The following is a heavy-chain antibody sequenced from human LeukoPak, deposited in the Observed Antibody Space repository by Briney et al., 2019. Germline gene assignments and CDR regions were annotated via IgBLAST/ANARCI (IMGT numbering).Heavy chain of an antibody. Sequence: PGGSLRLSCTASGFTFGDYAMSWVRQAPGKGLEWVGFSRSKAYGGTTEYAASVKGRFTISRDDSKSIAYLQMNSLKTEDTAVYYCTRDTAMARFDLWGRGTLVTVSS. V-gene: IGHV3-49*04. CDR3: TRDTAMARFDL. CDR1: GFTFGDYA. D-gene: IGHD5-18*01. CDR2: SRSKAYGGTT. J-gene: IGHJ2*01.